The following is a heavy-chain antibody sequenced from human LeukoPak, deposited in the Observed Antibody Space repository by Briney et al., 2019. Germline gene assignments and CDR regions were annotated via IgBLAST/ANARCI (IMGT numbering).Heavy chain of an antibody. CDR3: AKGDTS. Sequence: PGGSLRLSCAASGFNFSNYDIHWVRQAPGKGLEWVAFIRYDGSDKYYADSVKGRFTISRDNSKNTLYLQMNGLRTDDTAVYYCAKGDTSWGQGTLVTVSS. D-gene: IGHD2-21*02. V-gene: IGHV3-30*02. J-gene: IGHJ5*02. CDR1: GFNFSNYD. CDR2: IRYDGSDK.